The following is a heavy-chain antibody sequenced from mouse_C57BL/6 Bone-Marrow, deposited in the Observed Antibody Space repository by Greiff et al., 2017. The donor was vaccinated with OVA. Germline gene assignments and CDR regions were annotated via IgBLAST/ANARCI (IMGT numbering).Heavy chain of an antibody. CDR2: INPYNGGT. V-gene: IGHV1-19*01. J-gene: IGHJ2*01. CDR3: ARGPNYYGSSRYYFDY. CDR1: GYTFTDYY. D-gene: IGHD1-1*01. Sequence: VQLKQSGPVLVKPGASVKMSCKASGYTFTDYYMNWVKQSHGKSLEWIGVINPYNGGTSYNQKFKGKATLTVDKSSSTAYMELNSLTSEDSAVYYCARGPNYYGSSRYYFDYWGQGTTLTVSS.